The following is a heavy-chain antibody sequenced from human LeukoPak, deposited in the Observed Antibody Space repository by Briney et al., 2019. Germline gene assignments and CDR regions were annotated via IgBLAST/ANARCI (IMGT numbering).Heavy chain of an antibody. V-gene: IGHV4-61*01. CDR3: ARDRDDAYGDFTL. Sequence: SETLSLTCTVSGGSVNSGSYYWSWIRQPPEKGLEWIGYIYNTGSANYNPSLRSRVTISVDTSKNQFSLKLSSVTAADTAVYYCARDRDDAYGDFTLWGQGTLVTVSS. CDR1: GGSVNSGSYY. CDR2: IYNTGSA. J-gene: IGHJ4*02. D-gene: IGHD4-17*01.